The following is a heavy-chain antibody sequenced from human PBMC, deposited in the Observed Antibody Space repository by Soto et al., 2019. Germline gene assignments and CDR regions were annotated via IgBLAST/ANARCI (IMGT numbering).Heavy chain of an antibody. CDR3: ARELPAAIDEEYYYYMDV. D-gene: IGHD2-2*01. V-gene: IGHV3-33*01. Sequence: GGSLRLSCAASGFTFSSYGMHWVRQAPGKGLEWVAVIWYDGSNKYYADSVKGRFTISRDNSKNTLYLQMNSLRAEDTAAYYCARELPAAIDEEYYYYMDVWGKGTTVTVSS. CDR2: IWYDGSNK. J-gene: IGHJ6*03. CDR1: GFTFSSYG.